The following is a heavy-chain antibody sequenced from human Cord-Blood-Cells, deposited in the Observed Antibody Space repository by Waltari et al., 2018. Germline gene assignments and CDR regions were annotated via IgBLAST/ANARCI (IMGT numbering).Heavy chain of an antibody. CDR2: IYHSGST. Sequence: QVQLQESGPGLVKPSETLSLTCAVSGYSISSGYYWGWIRQPPGQGLEWIGSIYHSGSTYYNPSLKSRVTISVDTSKNQFSLKLSSVTAADTAVYYCASGPRFGELYYYYYGMDVWGQGTTVTVSS. CDR3: ASGPRFGELYYYYYGMDV. CDR1: GYSISSGYY. V-gene: IGHV4-38-2*01. D-gene: IGHD3-10*01. J-gene: IGHJ6*02.